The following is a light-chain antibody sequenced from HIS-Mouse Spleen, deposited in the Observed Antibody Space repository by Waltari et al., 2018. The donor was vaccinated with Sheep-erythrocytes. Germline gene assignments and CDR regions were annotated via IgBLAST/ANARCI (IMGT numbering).Light chain of an antibody. CDR1: TLGDKY. CDR2: QES. Sequence: SYELTQPPSVSVSPGQTASITCSGDTLGDKYACWYQQKPGQSPVLVIYQESKRPSGIPERFSGSNSGNTATLTISGTQAMEEADYYCQAWDSSTAVFGGGTKLTVL. CDR3: QAWDSSTAV. V-gene: IGLV3-1*01. J-gene: IGLJ2*01.